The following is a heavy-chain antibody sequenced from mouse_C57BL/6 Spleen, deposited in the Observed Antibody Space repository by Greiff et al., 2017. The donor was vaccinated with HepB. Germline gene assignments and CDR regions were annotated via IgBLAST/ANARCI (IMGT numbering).Heavy chain of an antibody. CDR2: ISSGSSTI. V-gene: IGHV5-17*01. Sequence: DVHLVESGGGLVKPGGSLKLSCAASGFTFSDYGMHWVRQAPEKGLEWVAYISSGSSTIYYADTVKGRFTISRDNAKNTLFLQMTSLRSEDTAMYYCANYYGTRDYWGQGTSVTVSS. CDR3: ANYYGTRDY. J-gene: IGHJ4*01. CDR1: GFTFSDYG. D-gene: IGHD1-1*01.